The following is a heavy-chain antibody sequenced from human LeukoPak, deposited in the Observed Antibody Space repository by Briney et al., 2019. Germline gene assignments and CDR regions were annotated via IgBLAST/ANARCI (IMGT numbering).Heavy chain of an antibody. J-gene: IGHJ4*02. V-gene: IGHV1-8*01. CDR1: GYTFTSYD. CDR2: MNPNSGNT. Sequence: ASVKVSCKASGYTFTSYDINWVRQATGQGLEWMGWMNPNSGNTGYAQKFQGRVTMTRNTSISTAYMELSSLRSEDTAVYYCARGHEWNSLPYETIVGAPLDYWGQGTLVTVSS. D-gene: IGHD1-26*01. CDR3: ARGHEWNSLPYETIVGAPLDY.